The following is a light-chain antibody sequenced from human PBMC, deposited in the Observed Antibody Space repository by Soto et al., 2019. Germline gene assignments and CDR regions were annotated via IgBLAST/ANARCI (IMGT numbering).Light chain of an antibody. CDR3: AAWDDSLSGNVV. CDR2: SNN. Sequence: QPVLTQPPSASGTPGQRVTISCSGSSSNIGSNYVYWYQQLPGTAPKLLIYSNNQRPSGVPDRFSGSKSGTSASLAIGGLRSEDEADYYCAAWDDSLSGNVVFGGGTKLTVL. J-gene: IGLJ2*01. CDR1: SSNIGSNY. V-gene: IGLV1-47*02.